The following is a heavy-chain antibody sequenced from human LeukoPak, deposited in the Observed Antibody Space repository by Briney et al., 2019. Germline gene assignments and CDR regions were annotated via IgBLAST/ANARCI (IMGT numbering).Heavy chain of an antibody. J-gene: IGHJ4*02. CDR2: IYSGGST. V-gene: IGHV3-53*01. CDR1: GFTVSSNY. D-gene: IGHD2-2*01. CDR3: AKDRSSITSCSNY. Sequence: GGSLRLSCAASGFTVSSNYMSWVRQAPGNGLEWVSIIYSGGSTYYADSVKGRFTISRDNSKNTLYLQMNSLRAEDTAVYYCAKDRSSITSCSNYWGQGTLVTVSS.